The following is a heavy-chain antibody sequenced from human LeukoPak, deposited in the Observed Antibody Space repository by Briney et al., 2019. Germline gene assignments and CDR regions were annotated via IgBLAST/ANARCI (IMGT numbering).Heavy chain of an antibody. J-gene: IGHJ4*02. V-gene: IGHV3-9*01. CDR1: GFTFDDYA. CDR2: ISRNSGSI. D-gene: IGHD3-22*01. CDR3: AKDGEYDSSGQPYFDY. Sequence: GGSLRLSCAASGFTFDDYAMNWLRQGPGEGLEWVSTISRNSGSIAYADSVKGRFTISRDSAKKTLYLQMNSLRAEDTALYYCAKDGEYDSSGQPYFDYWGQGTLVIVSS.